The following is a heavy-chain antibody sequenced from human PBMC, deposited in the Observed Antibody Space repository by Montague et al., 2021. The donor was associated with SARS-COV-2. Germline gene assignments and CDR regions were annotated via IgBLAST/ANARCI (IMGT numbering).Heavy chain of an antibody. CDR2: IYYSGST. Sequence: SETLSLTCTVSGGSISSSSYYWGWNRQPPGKGLEWNGSIYYSGSTYYNPSLKSRVTISADTSKKQFSLKPSSVTAADTAVYYCARDPEETYSSSWYYYYGMDVRGQGTTGTVSS. CDR1: GGSISSSSYY. D-gene: IGHD6-13*01. CDR3: ARDPEETYSSSWYYYYGMDV. J-gene: IGHJ6*02. V-gene: IGHV4-39*07.